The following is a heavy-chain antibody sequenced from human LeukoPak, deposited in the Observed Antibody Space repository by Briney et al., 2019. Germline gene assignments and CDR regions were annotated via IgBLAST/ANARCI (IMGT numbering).Heavy chain of an antibody. D-gene: IGHD4-17*01. CDR1: GYTVTSYY. CDR2: INPSGGST. CDR3: ARGDRATVTLY. Sequence: ASVKVSCKASGYTVTSYYMHWVRQAPGQGLEWMGIINPSGGSTSYAQRSQGRVTMTRDMSTSTVYMELSSLRSADTAVYYCARGDRATVTLYWGQGTLVTVSS. V-gene: IGHV1-46*01. J-gene: IGHJ4*02.